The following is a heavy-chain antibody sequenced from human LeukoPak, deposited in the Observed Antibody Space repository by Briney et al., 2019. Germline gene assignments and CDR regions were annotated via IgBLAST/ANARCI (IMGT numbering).Heavy chain of an antibody. D-gene: IGHD3-22*01. CDR1: GYTFTSYD. CDR3: ARGQFRPGITMIVATQGYYYCYGMDV. CDR2: MNPNSGNT. Sequence: ASVKVSCKASGYTFTSYDINWVRQATGQGLEWMGWMNPNSGNTGYAQKFQGRVTMTRNTSISTAYMELSSLRSEDTAVYYCARGQFRPGITMIVATQGYYYCYGMDVWGQGTTVTVSS. V-gene: IGHV1-8*01. J-gene: IGHJ6*02.